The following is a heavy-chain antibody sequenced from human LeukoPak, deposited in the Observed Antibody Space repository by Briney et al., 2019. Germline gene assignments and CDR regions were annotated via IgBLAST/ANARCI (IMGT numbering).Heavy chain of an antibody. J-gene: IGHJ4*02. Sequence: KASETLSLTCTVSGGSISSSSYYWGWIRQPPGKGLEWIGSIYYSGSTYYNPSLKSRVTISVDTSKNQFSLKLSSVTAADTAVYYCAREYTVTTYFVDYWGQGTLVTVSS. CDR2: IYYSGST. V-gene: IGHV4-39*07. CDR1: GGSISSSSYY. CDR3: AREYTVTTYFVDY. D-gene: IGHD4-17*01.